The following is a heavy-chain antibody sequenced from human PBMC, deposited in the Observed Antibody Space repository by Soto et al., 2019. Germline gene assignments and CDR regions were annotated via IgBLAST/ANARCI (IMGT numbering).Heavy chain of an antibody. J-gene: IGHJ4*02. CDR2: IKSKTDGGTT. Sequence: EVQLVESGGGLVKPGGSLRLSCAASGFTFSNAWMRWVRQAPGKGLEWVSRIKSKTDGGTTDYAAPVKGRFTISRDDSKNTLYLQMNSLKTEDTAVYYCTTDWSIAARPDQLGFYYWGQGTLVTVSS. CDR3: TTDWSIAARPDQLGFYY. CDR1: GFTFSNAW. D-gene: IGHD6-6*01. V-gene: IGHV3-15*01.